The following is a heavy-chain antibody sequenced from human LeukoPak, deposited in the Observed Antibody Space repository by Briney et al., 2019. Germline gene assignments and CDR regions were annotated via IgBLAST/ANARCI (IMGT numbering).Heavy chain of an antibody. J-gene: IGHJ4*02. D-gene: IGHD6-19*01. V-gene: IGHV4-38-2*02. CDR3: AREAAVAGTFPY. CDR1: GYSISSGYY. CDR2: SGST. Sequence: PSETLSLTCTVSGYSISSGYYWGWIRQPPGKGLEWIGSGSTYYNPSLKSRVTISVDRSKNQFSLKLSSVTAADTAVYYCAREAAVAGTFPYWGQGTLVTVSS.